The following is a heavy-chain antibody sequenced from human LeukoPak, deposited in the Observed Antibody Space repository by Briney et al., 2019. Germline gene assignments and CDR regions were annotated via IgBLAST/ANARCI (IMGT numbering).Heavy chain of an antibody. V-gene: IGHV1-8*01. D-gene: IGHD5-24*01. CDR3: ARGVRPGDGYNYYFDY. Sequence: ASVKVSCKASGYTFTTYDINWVRQATGQGLEWIGWMNPNSGNTGFAQKFQGRVTMTRNTSISTAYMELSSLRSEDTAVYYCARGVRPGDGYNYYFDYWGQGALVTVSS. CDR2: MNPNSGNT. CDR1: GYTFTTYD. J-gene: IGHJ4*02.